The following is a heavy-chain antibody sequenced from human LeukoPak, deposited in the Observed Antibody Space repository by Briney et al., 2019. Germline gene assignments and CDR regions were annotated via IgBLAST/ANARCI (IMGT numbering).Heavy chain of an antibody. D-gene: IGHD2/OR15-2a*01. V-gene: IGHV3-23*01. CDR2: ISGCT. Sequence: AGRSLRLSCAAAGFTFSKYGMSWVRQPPGNWRECVSAISGCTSYADSVKGRFTISRDNSKNTLYLQVNSLRAEDTAVYYCAKALDYWYFDYWGQGTLVTVSS. CDR3: AKALDYWYFDY. CDR1: GFTFSKYG. J-gene: IGHJ4*02.